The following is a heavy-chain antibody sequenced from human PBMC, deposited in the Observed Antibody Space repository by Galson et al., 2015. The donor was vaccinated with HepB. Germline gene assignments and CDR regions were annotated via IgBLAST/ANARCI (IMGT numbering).Heavy chain of an antibody. CDR3: ARSQVGGGYGWFDP. CDR1: GFTFSSYA. J-gene: IGHJ5*02. CDR2: ISYDGSNK. D-gene: IGHD5-12*01. Sequence: SLRLSCAASGFTFSSYAMHWVRQAPGKGLEWVAVISYDGSNKYYADSVKGRFTISRDNSKNTLYLQMNSLRAEDTAVYYCARSQVGGGYGWFDPWGQGTLVTVSS. V-gene: IGHV3-30*04.